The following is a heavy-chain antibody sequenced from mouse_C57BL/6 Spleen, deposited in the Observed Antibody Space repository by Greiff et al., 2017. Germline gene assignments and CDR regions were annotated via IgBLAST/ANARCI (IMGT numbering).Heavy chain of an antibody. D-gene: IGHD1-1*01. J-gene: IGHJ1*03. CDR2: IYPGSGST. CDR3: ARSGSSLWYFDV. Sequence: VQLKQPGAELVKPGASVKMSCKASGYTFTSYWITWVKQRPGQGLEWIGDIYPGSGSTNYNEKFKSKATLPVDTSSSTAYMQLSSLTSEDSAVYYCARSGSSLWYFDVWGTGTTVTVSS. V-gene: IGHV1-55*01. CDR1: GYTFTSYW.